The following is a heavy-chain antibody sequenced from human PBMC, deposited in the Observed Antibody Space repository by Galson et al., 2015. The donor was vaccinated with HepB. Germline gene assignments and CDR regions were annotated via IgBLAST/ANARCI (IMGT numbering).Heavy chain of an antibody. D-gene: IGHD2-2*01. CDR1: GGTFSSYT. CDR2: IIPILGIA. V-gene: IGHV1-69*04. CDR3: ARDRGIGYCSSTSCRQYYYYYGMDV. J-gene: IGHJ6*02. Sequence: SVKVSCKASGGTFSSYTISWVRQAPGQGLEWMGRIIPILGIANYAQKFQGRVTITADKSTSTAYMELSSLRSEDTAVYYCARDRGIGYCSSTSCRQYYYYYGMDVWGQGTTVTVSS.